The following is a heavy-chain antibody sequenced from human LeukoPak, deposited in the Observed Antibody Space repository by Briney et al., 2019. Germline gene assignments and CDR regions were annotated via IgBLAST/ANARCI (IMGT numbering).Heavy chain of an antibody. V-gene: IGHV1-8*01. CDR1: GYTFTSYD. D-gene: IGHD3-10*01. Sequence: ASVKVSCKASGYTFTSYDINWVRQATGQGLEWMGWMNPNSGNTGYAQKFQGRVTMTRNTSISTAYMELSSLRSEGTAVYYCARDYYGSGCSVDYWGQGTLVTVSS. CDR3: ARDYYGSGCSVDY. J-gene: IGHJ4*02. CDR2: MNPNSGNT.